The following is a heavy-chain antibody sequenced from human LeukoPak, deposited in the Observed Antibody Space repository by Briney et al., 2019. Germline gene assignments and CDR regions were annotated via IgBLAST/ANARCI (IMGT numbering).Heavy chain of an antibody. CDR3: ARATFWSGYPIDY. CDR2: ISGSGGST. Sequence: GGSLRLSCAASGFTFSTFAMAWVRQTPKKGLEWVSTISGSGGSTYYAGSVKGRFTISRDNSKNTLYLQMNSLRAEDTAVYYCARATFWSGYPIDYWGQGTLVTVSS. D-gene: IGHD3-3*01. V-gene: IGHV3-23*01. J-gene: IGHJ4*02. CDR1: GFTFSTFA.